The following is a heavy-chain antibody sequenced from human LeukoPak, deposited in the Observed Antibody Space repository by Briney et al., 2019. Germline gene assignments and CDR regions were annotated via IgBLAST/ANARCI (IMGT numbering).Heavy chain of an antibody. J-gene: IGHJ4*02. CDR1: GYTFISYG. D-gene: IGHD4-17*01. CDR3: ARDKPRNPSTVTPDY. CDR2: ISAYNGNT. V-gene: IGHV1-18*01. Sequence: ASVKVSCKASGYTFISYGISWVRQAPGQGLEWMGWISAYNGNTNYAQKPQGRVTMTTDTSTSTAYMELRSLRSDDTAVYYCARDKPRNPSTVTPDYWGQGTLATVSS.